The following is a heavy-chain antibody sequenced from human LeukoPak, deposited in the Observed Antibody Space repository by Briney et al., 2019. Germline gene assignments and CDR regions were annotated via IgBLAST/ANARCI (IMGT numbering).Heavy chain of an antibody. Sequence: GGSLRLSCAASGFTVSSNYMTWVRQAPGKGLEWVSVIYSGGSTYYADSVKGRFTVSRDNSMNTLYLQLNSLRPEDTAVYYCARVGRYCSSTSCYYYYYMDVWGKGTTVTVSS. D-gene: IGHD2-2*01. V-gene: IGHV3-66*02. CDR2: IYSGGST. J-gene: IGHJ6*03. CDR1: GFTVSSNY. CDR3: ARVGRYCSSTSCYYYYYMDV.